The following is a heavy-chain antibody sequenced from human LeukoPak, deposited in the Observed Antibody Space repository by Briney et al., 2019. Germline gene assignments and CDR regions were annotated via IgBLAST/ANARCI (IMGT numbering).Heavy chain of an antibody. CDR3: ARGRSSSSVAGR. D-gene: IGHD6-13*01. CDR1: GGSFSGYY. CDR2: IYYSGST. Sequence: SETLSLTCAVYGGSFSGYYWSWIRQPPGKGLEWIGYIYYSGSTYYNPSLKSRVTISVDTSKNQFSLKLSSVTAADTAVYYCARGRSSSSVAGRWGQGTLVTVSS. J-gene: IGHJ4*02. V-gene: IGHV4-34*09.